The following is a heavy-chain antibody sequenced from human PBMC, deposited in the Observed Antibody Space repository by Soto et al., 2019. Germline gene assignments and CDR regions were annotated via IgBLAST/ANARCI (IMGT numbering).Heavy chain of an antibody. CDR2: INKNGFTI. CDR3: ARGAVTGTSLFDY. V-gene: IGHV3-48*02. J-gene: IGHJ4*02. CDR1: GFTLTTYS. D-gene: IGHD6-19*01. Sequence: GGSLRLSCAVSGFTLTTYSMNWVRQSPGKGLEWISFINKNGFTIYYADSVKGRFTISRDYAKNSLYLQMDSLRHEDTAVYYCARGAVTGTSLFDYWGLGTLVTVSS.